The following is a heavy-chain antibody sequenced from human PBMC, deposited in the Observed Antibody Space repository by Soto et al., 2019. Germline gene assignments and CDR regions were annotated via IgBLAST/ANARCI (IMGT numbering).Heavy chain of an antibody. CDR3: ARDSKPYSSSWGYYYYGMDV. V-gene: IGHV1-69*01. CDR2: IIPIFGTA. J-gene: IGHJ6*02. D-gene: IGHD6-13*01. Sequence: QVQLVRSGAEVKKPGSSVKVSCKASGGTFSSYAISWVRQAPGQGLEWMGGIIPIFGTANYAQKFQGRVTITADESTSTAYMELSSLRSEDTAVYYCARDSKPYSSSWGYYYYGMDVWGQGTTVTVSS. CDR1: GGTFSSYA.